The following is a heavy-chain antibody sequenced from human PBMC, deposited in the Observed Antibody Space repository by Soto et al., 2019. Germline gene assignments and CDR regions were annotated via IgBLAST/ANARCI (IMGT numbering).Heavy chain of an antibody. Sequence: ASETLSLTCAVYGGSFSGYYWSWIRQPPGKGLEWIGEINHSGSTNYNPSLKSRVTISVDTSKNQFSLKLSSVTAADTAVYYCARWSIAARTYYFDYWGQGTLVTVSS. CDR1: GGSFSGYY. J-gene: IGHJ4*02. D-gene: IGHD6-6*01. V-gene: IGHV4-34*01. CDR3: ARWSIAARTYYFDY. CDR2: INHSGST.